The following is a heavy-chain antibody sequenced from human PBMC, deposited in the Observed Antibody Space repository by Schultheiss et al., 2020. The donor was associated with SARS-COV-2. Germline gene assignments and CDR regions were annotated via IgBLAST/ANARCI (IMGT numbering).Heavy chain of an antibody. V-gene: IGHV3-11*04. Sequence: GESLKISCAASGLTFSDIYMSWIRQAPGKGLEWVSYISSSGSTIYYADSVKGRFTISRDNAKNSLYLQMNSLRAEDTAVYYCAQGHYSSSWLSYFDYWGQGTLVTVSS. CDR2: ISSSGSTI. D-gene: IGHD6-13*01. J-gene: IGHJ4*02. CDR3: AQGHYSSSWLSYFDY. CDR1: GLTFSDIY.